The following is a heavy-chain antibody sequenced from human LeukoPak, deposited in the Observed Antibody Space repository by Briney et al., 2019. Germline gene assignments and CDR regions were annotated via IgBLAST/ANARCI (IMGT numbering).Heavy chain of an antibody. CDR2: ISSSSSYI. CDR3: ARDGEITIFGVGDFDY. V-gene: IGHV3-21*01. D-gene: IGHD3-3*01. J-gene: IGHJ4*02. Sequence: PGGSLRLSCAASGFTFSSYSMNWVRQAPGKGLEWVSCISSSSSYIYYADSVKGRFTISRDNAKNSLYLQINSLRAEDTAVYYCARDGEITIFGVGDFDYWGQGTLVTVSS. CDR1: GFTFSSYS.